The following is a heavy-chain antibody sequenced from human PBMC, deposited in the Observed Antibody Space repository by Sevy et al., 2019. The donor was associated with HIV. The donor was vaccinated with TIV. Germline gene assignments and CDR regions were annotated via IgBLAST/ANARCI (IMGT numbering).Heavy chain of an antibody. J-gene: IGHJ4*02. CDR3: AREDIRVAGIGYYFHS. Sequence: GGCLRLSCAASGFSISGYGMHWVRQAPGKGLEWVAVIWYDGTNKEYVDSVKGRFTISRDNSKNTLYLQMNSLRAEDTAVYYCAREDIRVAGIGYYFHSWGQGTLVTVSS. D-gene: IGHD6-19*01. CDR1: GFSISGYG. CDR2: IWYDGTNK. V-gene: IGHV3-33*01.